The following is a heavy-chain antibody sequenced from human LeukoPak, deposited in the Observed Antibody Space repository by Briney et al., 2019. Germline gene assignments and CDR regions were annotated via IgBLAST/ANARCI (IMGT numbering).Heavy chain of an antibody. Sequence: RGGSLRLSCAASGFTVSGNYMSWVRQSPQKGLEWVSLIYSGTKTYYADSVNGRFTISRDNSKNTLYLQMNSLRAEDTAVYYCARGDGSFDYWGQGILVTVSS. CDR1: GFTVSGNY. CDR2: IYSGTKT. CDR3: ARGDGSFDY. V-gene: IGHV3-53*01. D-gene: IGHD5-24*01. J-gene: IGHJ4*02.